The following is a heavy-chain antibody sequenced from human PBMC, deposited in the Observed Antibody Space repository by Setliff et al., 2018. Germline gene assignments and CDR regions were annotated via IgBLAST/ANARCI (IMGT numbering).Heavy chain of an antibody. V-gene: IGHV1-69*05. D-gene: IGHD2-15*01. CDR2: IIPMFGTP. CDR1: GDSFNNYA. CDR3: ARSPSVLGIVYLDP. J-gene: IGHJ5*02. Sequence: SVKVSCKASGDSFNNYAISWVRQAPGQGLEWMGGIIPMFGTPAYAQKFQDRVTITTDESTSTAYMELDSLRSEDTAVYYCARSPSVLGIVYLDPWGQGTLFTVSS.